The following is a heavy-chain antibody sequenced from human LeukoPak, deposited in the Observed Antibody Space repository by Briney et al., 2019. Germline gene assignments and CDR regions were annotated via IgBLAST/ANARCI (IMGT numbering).Heavy chain of an antibody. CDR2: ISNSGSTI. CDR3: VRARTPPPRNNWFDP. V-gene: IGHV3-48*03. J-gene: IGHJ5*02. D-gene: IGHD1-14*01. Sequence: GGSLRLSCAVSGFTFSSYEMNWVRQAPGRGLEWVSYISNSGSTIYYLESVKGRFTISRDNAKNSLYLQMNFLRAEDTAIYYCVRARTPPPRNNWFDPWGQGTLATVSS. CDR1: GFTFSSYE.